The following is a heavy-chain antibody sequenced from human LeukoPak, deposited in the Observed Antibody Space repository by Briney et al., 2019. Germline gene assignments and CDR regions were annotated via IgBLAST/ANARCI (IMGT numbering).Heavy chain of an antibody. Sequence: TSETLSLTCAVYGGSFSGYYWSWIRQPPGKGLEWIGEINHSGSTNYNPSLKSRVTISVDTSKNQFSLKLSSVTAADTAVYYCARGRGSYDYWGQGTLATVSS. J-gene: IGHJ4*02. CDR1: GGSFSGYY. V-gene: IGHV4-34*01. CDR2: INHSGST. D-gene: IGHD1-26*01. CDR3: ARGRGSYDY.